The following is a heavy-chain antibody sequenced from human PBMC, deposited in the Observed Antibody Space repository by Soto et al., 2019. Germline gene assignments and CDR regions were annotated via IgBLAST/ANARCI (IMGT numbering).Heavy chain of an antibody. D-gene: IGHD2-21*02. Sequence: EVKVSESGGGLVQPGGSLRLSCSVSGVTFRNNAMNWVRQAPGKGLEWISVISGSGGNSYYADSVKGRFTISRDNSKNTLSLQMNCLRVEDTAIYYCAIDPRGDSYWGQGILVAVSS. V-gene: IGHV3-23*01. CDR2: ISGSGGNS. CDR3: AIDPRGDSY. J-gene: IGHJ4*02. CDR1: GVTFRNNA.